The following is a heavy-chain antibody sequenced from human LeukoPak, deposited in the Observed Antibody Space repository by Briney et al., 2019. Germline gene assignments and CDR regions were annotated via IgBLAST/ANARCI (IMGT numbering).Heavy chain of an antibody. D-gene: IGHD4/OR15-4a*01. Sequence: GASVKVSCKASGSTFTRYYMHWVRQAPGQGLEWMGWINPNSGGTNYARTSQGRVTMTWDTSISTAYMELSRLRSDDTAVYYCARGTVLTWPLDYWGQGTLVTVSS. CDR2: INPNSGGT. CDR3: ARGTVLTWPLDY. V-gene: IGHV1-2*02. J-gene: IGHJ4*02. CDR1: GSTFTRYY.